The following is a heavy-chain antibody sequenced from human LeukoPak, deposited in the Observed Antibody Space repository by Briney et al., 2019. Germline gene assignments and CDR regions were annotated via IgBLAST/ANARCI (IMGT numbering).Heavy chain of an antibody. CDR1: GFTFSSYT. J-gene: IGHJ4*02. CDR2: ISGSGGST. CDR3: YIPYYDTSAYKGY. V-gene: IGHV3-23*01. D-gene: IGHD3-22*01. Sequence: GGSLRLSCAASGFTFSSYTMTWVRQAPGKGLEWVSAISGSGGSTYYADSVKGRFTISRDNSKNTLYLQMNSLRAEDTAVYYCYIPYYDTSAYKGYWGQGTLVTVSS.